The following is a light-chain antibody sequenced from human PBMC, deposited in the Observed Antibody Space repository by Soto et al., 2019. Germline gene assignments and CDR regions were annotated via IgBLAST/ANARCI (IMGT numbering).Light chain of an antibody. CDR2: AVS. Sequence: QSVLTQPPSASGSPGQSVTISCTGTSTDVGAYNYVSWYQQHPGKAPKLMIYAVSKRPSGVPDRFSGSKSGNTASLTVSGLQADDEAAYYCSSYVGNNNLVFGGGTKLTVL. V-gene: IGLV2-8*01. CDR1: STDVGAYNY. CDR3: SSYVGNNNLV. J-gene: IGLJ2*01.